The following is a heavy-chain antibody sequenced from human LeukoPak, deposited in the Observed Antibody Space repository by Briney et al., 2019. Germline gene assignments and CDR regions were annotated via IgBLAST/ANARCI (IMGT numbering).Heavy chain of an antibody. J-gene: IGHJ4*02. CDR1: GFTFSSYG. V-gene: IGHV3-23*01. CDR2: ISGSGGST. D-gene: IGHD3-10*01. Sequence: GGSLRLSRAASGFTFSSYGMSWVRQAPGKGLEWVSAISGSGGSTYYADSVKGRFTISRDNSKNTLYLQMNSLRAEDTAVYYCAKESSGSYLSTYFDNWGQGTLVTVSS. CDR3: AKESSGSYLSTYFDN.